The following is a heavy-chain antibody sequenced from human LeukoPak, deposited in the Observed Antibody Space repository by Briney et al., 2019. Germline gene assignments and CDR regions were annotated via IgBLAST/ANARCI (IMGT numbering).Heavy chain of an antibody. J-gene: IGHJ5*02. CDR2: INPNSGGT. D-gene: IGHD3-10*01. Sequence: GASVKVSCKASGYTFTGYYMHWVRQAPGQGLEWMGWINPNSGGTNYVQKFQGWVTMTRDTSISTAYMELSRLRSDDTAVYYCARGSYYYGSGFKDTNWFDPWGQGTLVTVSS. CDR1: GYTFTGYY. V-gene: IGHV1-2*04. CDR3: ARGSYYYGSGFKDTNWFDP.